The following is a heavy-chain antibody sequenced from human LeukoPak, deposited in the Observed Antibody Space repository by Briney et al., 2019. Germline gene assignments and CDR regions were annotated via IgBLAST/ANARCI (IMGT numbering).Heavy chain of an antibody. J-gene: IGHJ4*02. CDR1: GGSISSGDYY. CDR2: IYYSGST. CDR3: ARDRESSSPLSYFDY. V-gene: IGHV4-30-4*08. D-gene: IGHD6-6*01. Sequence: SETLSLTCAVSGGSISSGDYYWSWIRQPPGKGLEWIGYIYYSGSTYYNPSLKSRVTIPVDTSKNQFSLKLSSVTAADTAVYYCARDRESSSPLSYFDYWGQGTLVTVSS.